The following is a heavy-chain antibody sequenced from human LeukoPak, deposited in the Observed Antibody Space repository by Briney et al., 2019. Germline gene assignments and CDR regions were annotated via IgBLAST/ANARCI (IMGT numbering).Heavy chain of an antibody. V-gene: IGHV4-4*07. Sequence: PSETLSLTCTVSGGSISSYYWSWIRQPAGKGLEWIGRIYTSGSTNYNPSLKSRVTMSVGTSKNQFSLKLSSVTAADTAVYYCARDLDRPGYSYGLGYWGQGTLVTVSS. CDR1: GGSISSYY. CDR2: IYTSGST. CDR3: ARDLDRPGYSYGLGY. D-gene: IGHD5-18*01. J-gene: IGHJ4*02.